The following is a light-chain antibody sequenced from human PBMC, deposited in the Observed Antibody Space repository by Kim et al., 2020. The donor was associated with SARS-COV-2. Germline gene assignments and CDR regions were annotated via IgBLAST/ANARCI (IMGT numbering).Light chain of an antibody. CDR3: QVWDSNGDQGV. CDR2: YDK. J-gene: IGLJ1*01. V-gene: IGLV3-21*01. Sequence: SYELTQPPSLSVAPGKTARIPCVGNDIESKSVHWYQQRPGQAPVLVIYYDKDRPSGISERFSGSNSANTATLTLTRVEAGDEADYYCQVWDSNGDQGVFGTGTKVTVL. CDR1: DIESKS.